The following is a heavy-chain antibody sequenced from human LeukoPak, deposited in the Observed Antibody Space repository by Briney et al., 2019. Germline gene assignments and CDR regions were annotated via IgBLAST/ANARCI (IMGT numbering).Heavy chain of an antibody. Sequence: PSETLSLTCTVSGGSINSYYWSWIRQPPGKGLEWIGYIYYSGSTNYNPSLKSRVTISVDTSKNQFSLKLSSVTAADTAVYYCARVGRYGYNLEYFDYWGQGTLVTVSS. CDR3: ARVGRYGYNLEYFDY. D-gene: IGHD5-24*01. CDR2: IYYSGST. J-gene: IGHJ4*02. V-gene: IGHV4-59*01. CDR1: GGSINSYY.